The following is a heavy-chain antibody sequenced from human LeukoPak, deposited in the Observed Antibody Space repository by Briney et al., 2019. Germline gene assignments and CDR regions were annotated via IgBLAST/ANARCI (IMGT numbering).Heavy chain of an antibody. V-gene: IGHV5-51*01. J-gene: IGHJ5*02. D-gene: IGHD3-10*01. CDR2: IYPGDSDT. CDR3: AKITMVRGVIIWFDP. CDR1: GYSLTSCW. Sequence: GESLKISCKGSGYSLTSCWIGWVRQMPGKGLEWMGIIYPGDSDTRYSPSFQGQVTTSADKSISTAYLQWSSLKASDTAMYYCAKITMVRGVIIWFDPWGQGTLVTVSS.